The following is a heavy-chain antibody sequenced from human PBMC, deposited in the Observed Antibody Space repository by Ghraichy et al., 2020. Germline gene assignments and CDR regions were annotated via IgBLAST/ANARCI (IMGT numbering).Heavy chain of an antibody. CDR2: IWYDGSNK. D-gene: IGHD2-15*01. Sequence: GGSLRLSCAASGFTFSSYGMHWVRQVPGKGLDWVAVIWYDGSNKYYADSVKGRFTSSRDNSKNTLHLQMNSLRAEDTAVYYCARDTYVVAASPAFYFDYWGQGTLVTVSS. CDR3: ARDTYVVAASPAFYFDY. V-gene: IGHV3-33*01. CDR1: GFTFSSYG. J-gene: IGHJ4*02.